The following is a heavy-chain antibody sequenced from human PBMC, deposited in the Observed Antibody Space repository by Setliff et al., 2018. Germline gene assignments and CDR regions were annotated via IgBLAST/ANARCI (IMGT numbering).Heavy chain of an antibody. D-gene: IGHD1-1*01. V-gene: IGHV4-39*01. CDR3: ARTGTYRYFDY. CDR1: GASLSSGTYY. CDR2: IYYRGDT. J-gene: IGHJ4*02. Sequence: SETLSLTCTVSGASLSSGTYYWGWIHQPPGKGLEWIGRIYYRGDTYYNASLKGRLTISVDTAQNQFSLRLTSVTAADTAVYYCARTGTYRYFDYWGQGALVPSPQ.